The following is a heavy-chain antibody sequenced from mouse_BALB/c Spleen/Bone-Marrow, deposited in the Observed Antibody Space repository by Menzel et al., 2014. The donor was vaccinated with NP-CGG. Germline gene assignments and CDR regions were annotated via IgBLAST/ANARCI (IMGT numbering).Heavy chain of an antibody. J-gene: IGHJ2*01. V-gene: IGHV1-14*01. CDR2: INPYNDGT. D-gene: IGHD2-14*01. Sequence: VQLQQSGPELVKPGAPVKMSCEASGYTFTSYVMHWVQQKPGQGLEWIGYINPYNDGTKYNEKFKGKATLTSDKSSSTAYMELSNLTSEDSAVYYCAIAKSRYRSLYYFDYWGQGTTLPVSS. CDR3: AIAKSRYRSLYYFDY. CDR1: GYTFTSYV.